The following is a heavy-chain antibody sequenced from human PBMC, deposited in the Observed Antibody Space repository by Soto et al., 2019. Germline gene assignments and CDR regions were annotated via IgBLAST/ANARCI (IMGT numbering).Heavy chain of an antibody. J-gene: IGHJ6*02. D-gene: IGHD5-12*01. Sequence: QVQLQESGPGLVKPSETLSLTCTVSGGSISSYYWSWIRQPPGKGLEWIGCIYYSGSTNNNPSLKSRVPISVDTSKNQISLKLSSVTDADTAVYYCARQRYSGYPYYSGMDVWGQGTTVTVSS. CDR3: ARQRYSGYPYYSGMDV. CDR1: GGSISSYY. V-gene: IGHV4-59*08. CDR2: IYYSGST.